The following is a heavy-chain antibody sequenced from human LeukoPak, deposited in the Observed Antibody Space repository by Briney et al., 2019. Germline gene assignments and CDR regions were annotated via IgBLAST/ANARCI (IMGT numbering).Heavy chain of an antibody. CDR1: GFTFSGYS. CDR3: ARWGDVRATFDI. V-gene: IGHV3-21*01. J-gene: IGHJ3*02. Sequence: PGGSLRVSCADSGFTFSGYSMNWVRPAPGRGLEWVSSIRSSSSYIYYADSVKGRFTISRDNAKNSLYLQMNSLRGEDTAVYYCARWGDVRATFDIWGQGTMVTVSS. CDR2: IRSSSSYI. D-gene: IGHD3-10*01.